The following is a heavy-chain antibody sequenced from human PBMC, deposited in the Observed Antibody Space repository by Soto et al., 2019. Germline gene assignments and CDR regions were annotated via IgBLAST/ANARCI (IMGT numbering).Heavy chain of an antibody. V-gene: IGHV3-11*06. Sequence: GGSLRLSCAASGFTFSDYYMSWIRQAPGKGLEWVSYISSSSSYIYYADSVKGRFTISRDNAKNSLYLQMNSLRAEDTAVYYCARDRSASGLGMDVWGQGTTVTVSS. CDR1: GFTFSDYY. J-gene: IGHJ6*02. D-gene: IGHD6-25*01. CDR3: ARDRSASGLGMDV. CDR2: ISSSSSYI.